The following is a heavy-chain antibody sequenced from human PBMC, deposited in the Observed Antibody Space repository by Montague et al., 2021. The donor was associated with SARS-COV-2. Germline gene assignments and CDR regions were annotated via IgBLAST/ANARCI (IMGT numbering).Heavy chain of an antibody. V-gene: IGHV4-39*01. CDR1: GGSISTPDYY. J-gene: IGHJ4*02. D-gene: IGHD2-2*01. CDR2: ISYAGRT. Sequence: SETLSLTCTVSGGSISTPDYYWGWVRQSPGKGLEWVGSISYAGRTYYNPSLRSRVSFSRDTSKSHFSLGLNSVTAADTAVYFCARQLPSYCSTSKCYPYYFDVWGQGALVTVSS. CDR3: ARQLPSYCSTSKCYPYYFDV.